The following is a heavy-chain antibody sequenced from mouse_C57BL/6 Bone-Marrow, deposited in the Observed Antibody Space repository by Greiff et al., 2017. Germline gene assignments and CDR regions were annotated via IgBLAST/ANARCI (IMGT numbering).Heavy chain of an antibody. CDR2: IRSKSNNYAT. V-gene: IGHV10-1*01. J-gene: IGHJ2*01. CDR3: VRHDQLVHFDY. D-gene: IGHD4-1*02. Sequence: EVKLMESGGGLVQPKGSLKLSCAASGFSFNTYAMNWVRQAPGKGLEWVARIRSKSNNYATYYADSVKDRFTISRDDSESMLYLQMNNLKTEDTAMYYCVRHDQLVHFDYWGQGTTLTVSS. CDR1: GFSFNTYA.